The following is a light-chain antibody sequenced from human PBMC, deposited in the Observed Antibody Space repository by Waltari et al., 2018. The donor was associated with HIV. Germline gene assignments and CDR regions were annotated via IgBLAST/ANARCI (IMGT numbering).Light chain of an antibody. V-gene: IGLV3-21*02. CDR1: NIGSKG. Sequence: SYVLTQPPSVSVAPGQTASITCGGNNIGSKGVHWYQQKPGQAPVLVVYDDSGRHSRIPERFSGSNSGNTATLTSSTVEAGDEADYYCQVCDTSNDHPYVFGTGTKVTVL. CDR2: DDS. CDR3: QVCDTSNDHPYV. J-gene: IGLJ1*01.